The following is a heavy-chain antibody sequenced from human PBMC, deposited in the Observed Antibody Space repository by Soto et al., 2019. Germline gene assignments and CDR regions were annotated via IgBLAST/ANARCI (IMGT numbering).Heavy chain of an antibody. J-gene: IGHJ5*02. D-gene: IGHD3-22*01. V-gene: IGHV1-3*01. Sequence: ASVKVSCKASGYTFTSYAMHWVRQAPGQRLEWMGWIDAGNGNTKYSQKFQGRVTITRDTSASTAYMELSSLRSEDTAVYYCARDYYDSSGYYNWFDPWGQGTLVTVSS. CDR1: GYTFTSYA. CDR3: ARDYYDSSGYYNWFDP. CDR2: IDAGNGNT.